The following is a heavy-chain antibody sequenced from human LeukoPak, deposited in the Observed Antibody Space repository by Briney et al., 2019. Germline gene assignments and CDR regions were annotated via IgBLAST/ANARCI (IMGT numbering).Heavy chain of an antibody. J-gene: IGHJ5*02. Sequence: ASVKVSCKTSGYTFISYAIHWVRQAPGQRLEWMGWIHAGTGNTKYSQKFQGRVTITRDTSANTVYMELSRLRPEDTAVYYCARDITIGTTRFDPWGQGTLVTVSP. CDR3: ARDITIGTTRFDP. V-gene: IGHV1-3*01. D-gene: IGHD1-1*01. CDR2: IHAGTGNT. CDR1: GYTFISYA.